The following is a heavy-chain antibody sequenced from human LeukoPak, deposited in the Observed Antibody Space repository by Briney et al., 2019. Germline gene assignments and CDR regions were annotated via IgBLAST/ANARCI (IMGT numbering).Heavy chain of an antibody. CDR3: ARALAVADAYYFDY. D-gene: IGHD6-19*01. CDR2: IYNSGST. Sequence: TETLSLTCTVSGDSISSDYWTWIRQPPGKGLEWLGYIYNSGSTNYNPSLKSRVTMSVDTSNNQFSLKLNYVTAADTAVYYCARALAVADAYYFDYWGQGTLVTVSS. CDR1: GDSISSDY. V-gene: IGHV4-59*01. J-gene: IGHJ4*02.